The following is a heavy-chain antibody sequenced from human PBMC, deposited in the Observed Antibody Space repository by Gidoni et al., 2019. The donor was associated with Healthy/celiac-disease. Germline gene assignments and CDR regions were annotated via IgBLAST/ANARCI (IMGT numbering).Heavy chain of an antibody. D-gene: IGHD4-17*01. CDR1: GFTVSSNY. Sequence: EVQLVESGGGMIKPGGSLRLSCAASGFTVSSNYMSWVRKAPGKGLECVSVIYSGGSTYYADSVKGRFTISRDNSKISLYLQMNGLRAEDTAVYYCARPEVFGNDYGDSEGAFDIWGQGTMVTVSS. CDR3: ARPEVFGNDYGDSEGAFDI. J-gene: IGHJ3*02. V-gene: IGHV3-53*01. CDR2: IYSGGST.